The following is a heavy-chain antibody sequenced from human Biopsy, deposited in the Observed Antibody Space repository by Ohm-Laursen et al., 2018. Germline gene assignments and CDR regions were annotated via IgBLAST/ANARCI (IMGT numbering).Heavy chain of an antibody. Sequence: TQTLTLTCTVSGLSLSSSGVSVSWIRQPPGKALEWLARIDWDDDRYYTTSLETRLTISKDTSKTRVVLTLSDVDPVDTATYYCARIPILVVPAAIVYRHRRHLQGLDVWGQGTTVIVSS. CDR1: GLSLSSSGVS. CDR2: IDWDDDR. V-gene: IGHV2-70*11. D-gene: IGHD2-2*02. CDR3: ARIPILVVPAAIVYRHRRHLQGLDV. J-gene: IGHJ6*02.